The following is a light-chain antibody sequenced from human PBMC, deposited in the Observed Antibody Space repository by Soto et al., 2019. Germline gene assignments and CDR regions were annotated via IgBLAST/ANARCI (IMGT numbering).Light chain of an antibody. V-gene: IGKV1-5*01. CDR3: KQYNSYLWT. CDR2: DAS. J-gene: IGKJ1*01. CDR1: QSISSW. Sequence: DIQMTQSPSPLSASVGDRVTITCRASQSISSWLAWYQQKPGKAHKLLIYDASSLESGVPSRFSGSGSGTEFTLTIRSLQPDDFATYYCKQYNSYLWTFGQGTKVDIK.